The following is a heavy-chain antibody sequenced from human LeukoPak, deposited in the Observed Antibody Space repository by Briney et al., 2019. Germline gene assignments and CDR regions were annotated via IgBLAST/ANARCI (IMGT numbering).Heavy chain of an antibody. CDR1: GFTVSSSY. V-gene: IGHV3-66*01. CDR2: IYSGGST. CDR3: ARERNAGPFDY. D-gene: IGHD2-8*01. Sequence: TGGSLRLSCAASGFTVSSSYMSWVRKAPGKGLEWVSVIYSGGSTYYADSVKGRFTISRDNSKNTLYLQMNSLRAEDTAVYYCARERNAGPFDYWGQGTLVTVSS. J-gene: IGHJ4*02.